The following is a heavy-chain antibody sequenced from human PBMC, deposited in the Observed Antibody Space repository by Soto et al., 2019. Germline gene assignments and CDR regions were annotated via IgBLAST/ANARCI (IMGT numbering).Heavy chain of an antibody. CDR2: IDPSDSYT. D-gene: IGHD6-6*01. CDR1: GYSFTSYW. CDR3: ARPGYSSSLDY. J-gene: IGHJ4*02. V-gene: IGHV5-10-1*04. Sequence: GESLKISCKGSGYSFTSYWISWVRQMPGKGLEWMGRIDPSDSYTNYSPSFQGRVTISADKSISIVYLQWSSLKASDTAMYYCARPGYSSSLDYWGQGTLVTVSS.